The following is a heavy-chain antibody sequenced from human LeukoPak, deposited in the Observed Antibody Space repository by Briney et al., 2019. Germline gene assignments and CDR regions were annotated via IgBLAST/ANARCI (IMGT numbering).Heavy chain of an antibody. V-gene: IGHV3-30*09. CDR2: ISYDGSNK. D-gene: IGHD1-14*01. CDR3: ARDRDRRNLGSLDY. CDR1: GFTFSSYA. Sequence: PGRSLRLPCAASGFTFSSYAMHWVRQAPGKGLEWVAVISYDGSNKYYADSVKGRFAISRDNSKNTLYLQMNSLRAEDTAVYYCARDRDRRNLGSLDYWGQGTLVTVSS. J-gene: IGHJ4*02.